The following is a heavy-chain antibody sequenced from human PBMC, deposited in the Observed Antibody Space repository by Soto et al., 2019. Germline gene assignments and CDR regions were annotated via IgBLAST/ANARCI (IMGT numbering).Heavy chain of an antibody. CDR2: ISYDGSNK. J-gene: IGHJ6*02. CDR3: AKDSCSSTSCYYYYYYGMDV. D-gene: IGHD2-2*01. V-gene: IGHV3-30*18. Sequence: QVQLVESGGGVVQPGRSLRLSCAASGFTFSSYGMHWVRQAPGKGLEWVAVISYDGSNKYYADSVKGRFTISRDNSKNTLYMQMNSLRAEDTAVYYCAKDSCSSTSCYYYYYYGMDVWGQGTTVTVSS. CDR1: GFTFSSYG.